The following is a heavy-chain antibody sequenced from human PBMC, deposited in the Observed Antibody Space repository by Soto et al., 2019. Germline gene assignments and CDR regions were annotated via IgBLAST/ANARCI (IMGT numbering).Heavy chain of an antibody. J-gene: IGHJ4*02. CDR3: ARGPSGDKVGY. CDR2: IYDGGNT. V-gene: IGHV4-30-4*01. CDR1: GGSINTVNYW. D-gene: IGHD7-27*01. Sequence: QVQLQESGPGLVKPSQTLSLTCTVSGGSINTVNYWWSWIRQSPDMGPEWIGHIYDGGNTYNNPSLEGRAAMSVDTSQNQFSPTLSSVSAADTAVYYCARGPSGDKVGYWGQGTLVTVSS.